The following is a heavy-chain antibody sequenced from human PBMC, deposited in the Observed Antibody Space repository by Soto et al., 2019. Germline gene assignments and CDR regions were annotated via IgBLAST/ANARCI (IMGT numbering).Heavy chain of an antibody. D-gene: IGHD1-26*01. CDR3: AKARCTTTDCYVPDY. Sequence: EVQLSESGGGLVQTGGSLRLSCAASGFSFRTYTMSWVRQAPGKGLEWLSVISGSGGSPSYADSVQGRFVISRDNARNTLYLHMNGLRAEDTAMYYCAKARCTTTDCYVPDYWGRGTLVTVSS. CDR1: GFSFRTYT. V-gene: IGHV3-23*01. CDR2: ISGSGGSP. J-gene: IGHJ4*02.